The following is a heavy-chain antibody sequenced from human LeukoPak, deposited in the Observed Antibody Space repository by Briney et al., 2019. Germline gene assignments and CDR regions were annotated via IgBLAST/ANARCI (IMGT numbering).Heavy chain of an antibody. V-gene: IGHV4-39*01. J-gene: IGHJ5*02. CDR1: GDSISSGSYF. Sequence: SETLSLTCSVSGDSISSGSYFWGWIRQPPGKGLEWIGSIYYSGTTYYNPSLKSRVTISVDTSKNQFSLKLTSVTAADTAVYYCARGRYRFDPWGQGTLVTVSS. CDR3: ARGRYRFDP. CDR2: IYYSGTT. D-gene: IGHD5-18*01.